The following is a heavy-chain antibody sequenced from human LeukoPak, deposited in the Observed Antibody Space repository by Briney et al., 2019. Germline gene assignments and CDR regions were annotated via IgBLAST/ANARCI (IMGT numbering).Heavy chain of an antibody. Sequence: SETLSLTCTVSGGSISSYYWSWIRQPPRKGLEWIGYIYYSGSTNYNPSLKSRVTISVDTSKNQFSLKLSSVTAADTAVYYCARAAYYYYYYMDVWGKGTTVTVSS. V-gene: IGHV4-59*01. CDR3: ARAAYYYYYYMDV. D-gene: IGHD6-25*01. CDR2: IYYSGST. J-gene: IGHJ6*03. CDR1: GGSISSYY.